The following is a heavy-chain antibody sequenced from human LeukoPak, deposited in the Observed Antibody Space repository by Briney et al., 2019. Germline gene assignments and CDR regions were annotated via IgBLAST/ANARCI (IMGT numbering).Heavy chain of an antibody. CDR1: GGSISSSNW. J-gene: IGHJ5*02. CDR2: IYHSGST. D-gene: IGHD5-12*01. Sequence: SGTLSLTCAVSGGSISSSNWWTWVRQPPGKGLEWIGEIYHSGSTNYNPSLKSRVTISVDTSKNQFSLKLSSVTAADTAVYYCAREDGGYSGHADYNWFDPWGQGTLVTVSS. V-gene: IGHV4-4*02. CDR3: AREDGGYSGHADYNWFDP.